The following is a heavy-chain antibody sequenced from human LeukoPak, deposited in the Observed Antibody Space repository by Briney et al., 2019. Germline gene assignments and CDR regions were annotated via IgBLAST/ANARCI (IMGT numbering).Heavy chain of an antibody. J-gene: IGHJ6*03. Sequence: SVKVSCKASGYTFTSYGISWVRQAPGQGLEWMGGIIPIFGTANYAQKFQGRVTITTDESTSTAYMELGSLRSEDTAVYYCATRGCSGGSCYRNYYYYYMDVWGKGTTVTVSS. D-gene: IGHD2-15*01. CDR1: GYTFTSYG. CDR3: ATRGCSGGSCYRNYYYYYMDV. CDR2: IIPIFGTA. V-gene: IGHV1-69*05.